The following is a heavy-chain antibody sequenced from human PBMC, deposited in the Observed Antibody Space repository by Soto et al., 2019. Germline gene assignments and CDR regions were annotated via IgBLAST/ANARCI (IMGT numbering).Heavy chain of an antibody. CDR1: GYSFTSYW. CDR2: IYPGDSDT. D-gene: IGHD2-15*01. V-gene: IGHV5-51*01. J-gene: IGHJ4*02. CDR3: ARLPRYCSGGSCYLSDY. Sequence: GESLKISCKGSGYSFTSYWIGWVRQMPGEGLEWMGIIYPGDSDTRYSPSFQGQVTISADKSISTAYLQWSSLKASDTAMYYCARLPRYCSGGSCYLSDYWGQGTLVTVSS.